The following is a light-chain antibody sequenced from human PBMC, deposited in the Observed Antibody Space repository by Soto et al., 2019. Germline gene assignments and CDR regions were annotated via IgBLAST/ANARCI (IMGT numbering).Light chain of an antibody. V-gene: IGKV1-17*01. Sequence: DFQITKPPSSLSASVGARVTFTCGASQGIAKDLAWYQQKPTKAPKRLIYAASSLQSGVPSRFSGSGAGTEFTLTISSLQPEDFGTYYCLQHNSYPLTFGGGTTVEI. CDR1: QGIAKD. CDR2: AAS. CDR3: LQHNSYPLT. J-gene: IGKJ4*01.